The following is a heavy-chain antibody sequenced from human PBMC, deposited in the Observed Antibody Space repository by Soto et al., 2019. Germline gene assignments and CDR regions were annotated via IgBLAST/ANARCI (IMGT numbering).Heavy chain of an antibody. CDR3: AREYRDCSDGRCLPLPTAEYFRH. D-gene: IGHD2-15*01. V-gene: IGHV1-69*01. Sequence: QVQLVQSGPEVKKPGSSVKVSCKASGGTFSSYVFSWVRQAPGQGLEWMGGIIPIFRTSNYAQKFQGRVPLIAHESTSTAYMEQSSLRSEDTAVYYCAREYRDCSDGRCLPLPTAEYFRHWGQGTLVTVSS. CDR2: IIPIFRTS. CDR1: GGTFSSYV. J-gene: IGHJ1*01.